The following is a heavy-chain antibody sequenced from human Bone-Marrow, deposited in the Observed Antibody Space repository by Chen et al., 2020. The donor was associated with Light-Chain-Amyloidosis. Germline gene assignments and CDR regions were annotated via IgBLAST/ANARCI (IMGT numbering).Heavy chain of an antibody. D-gene: IGHD5-12*01. V-gene: IGHV4-31*03. CDR2: IYYSGTT. CDR1: GGSISSSGPY. Sequence: QVQLQESGPGLVKTSQTLSLTCTVSGGSISSSGPYWRWIRQQPGKGLELMGFIYYSGTTYYNPSLMNRITISLDTSKNQFSLKLSAVTAADTAVYYCARSYSAYDPRAAFDFWGQGTKVTVSS. CDR3: ARSYSAYDPRAAFDF. J-gene: IGHJ3*01.